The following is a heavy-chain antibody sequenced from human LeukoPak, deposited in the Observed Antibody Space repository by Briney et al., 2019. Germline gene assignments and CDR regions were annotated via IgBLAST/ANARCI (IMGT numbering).Heavy chain of an antibody. Sequence: GGTLRLSCAASGFTFSSYWMHWIRQAPGTGLVWVSRINTDGSSTSYADSVKGRFTISRDNAKNTLYLQMNSLRAEDTAVYYCARATVTTSGNWFDPWGQGTLVTVSS. CDR2: INTDGSST. CDR1: GFTFSSYW. J-gene: IGHJ5*02. CDR3: ARATVTTSGNWFDP. V-gene: IGHV3-74*01. D-gene: IGHD4-17*01.